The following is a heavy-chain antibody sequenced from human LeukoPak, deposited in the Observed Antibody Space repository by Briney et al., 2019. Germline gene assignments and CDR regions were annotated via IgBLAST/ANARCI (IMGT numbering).Heavy chain of an antibody. V-gene: IGHV1-24*01. CDR2: FDPEDGET. J-gene: IGHJ1*01. D-gene: IGHD3-10*01. CDR3: ATDLWFGELYPPLEYFQH. Sequence: ASVKVSCKVSGYTLTELSMHWVRQAPGKGLEWMGGFDPEDGETIYALKFQGRVTMTEDTSTDTAYMELSSLRSEDTAVYYCATDLWFGELYPPLEYFQHWGQGTLVTVSS. CDR1: GYTLTELS.